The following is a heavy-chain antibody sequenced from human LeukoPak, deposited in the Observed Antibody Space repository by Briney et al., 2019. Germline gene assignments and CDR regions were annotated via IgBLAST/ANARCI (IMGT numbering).Heavy chain of an antibody. CDR2: IYHSGST. V-gene: IGHV4-38-2*02. D-gene: IGHD1-26*01. J-gene: IGHJ3*02. Sequence: SETLSLTCTVSGYSISSGYYWGWIRQPPGKGLEWIGSIYHSGSTSYNPSLKSRVTISVDTSKNQFSLKSSSVTAADTAAYYCARVNPWELLADAFDIWGQGTMVTVSS. CDR3: ARVNPWELLADAFDI. CDR1: GYSISSGYY.